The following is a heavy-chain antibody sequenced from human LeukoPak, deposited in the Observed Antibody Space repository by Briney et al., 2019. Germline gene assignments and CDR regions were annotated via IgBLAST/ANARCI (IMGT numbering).Heavy chain of an antibody. CDR1: GYTFTSYD. CDR3: ARGSGHCSSTSCQLEYFQH. CDR2: MNPNSGNT. D-gene: IGHD2-2*01. J-gene: IGHJ1*01. Sequence: ASVKVSCKASGYTFTSYDINWVRQATGQGLEWMGWMNPNSGNTGYAQKFQGRVTMTRNTSISTAYMELSSLRSEDTAVYYCARGSGHCSSTSCQLEYFQHWGQGTLVTVSS. V-gene: IGHV1-8*01.